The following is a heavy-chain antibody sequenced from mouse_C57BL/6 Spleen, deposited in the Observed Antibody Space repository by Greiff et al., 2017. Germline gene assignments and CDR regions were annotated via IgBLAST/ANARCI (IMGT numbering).Heavy chain of an antibody. V-gene: IGHV7-3*01. CDR2: IRNKANGYTT. Sequence: EVMLVESGGGLVQPGGSLSLSCAASGFTFTDYYMSWVRQPPGKALEWLGFIRNKANGYTTEYSASVKGLFTISRDNSQSILYLQMNALRAEDSATYYCARYHYGSSSFAYWGQGTLVTVSA. CDR3: ARYHYGSSSFAY. CDR1: GFTFTDYY. J-gene: IGHJ3*01. D-gene: IGHD1-1*01.